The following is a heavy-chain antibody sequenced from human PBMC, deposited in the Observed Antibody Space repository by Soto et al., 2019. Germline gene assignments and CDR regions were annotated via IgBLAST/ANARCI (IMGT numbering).Heavy chain of an antibody. CDR2: IYNSGST. J-gene: IGHJ4*02. V-gene: IGHV4-61*08. CDR3: ARWGSGWYYFDY. Sequence: SETLSLTCTFSGCSINSGGYSWTWIRQPPGRGLEWIGYIYNSGSTFYNPSLKSRVTISVDTSKNQFSLKLSSVTAADTAVYYCARWGSGWYYFDYWGQGTLVTVSS. D-gene: IGHD6-19*01. CDR1: GCSINSGGYS.